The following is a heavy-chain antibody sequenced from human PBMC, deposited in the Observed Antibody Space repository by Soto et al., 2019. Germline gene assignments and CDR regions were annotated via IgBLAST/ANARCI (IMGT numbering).Heavy chain of an antibody. J-gene: IGHJ3*02. CDR2: IYYSGST. V-gene: IGHV4-31*03. CDR3: ARDSEGYYDSSGYLGNAFDI. Sequence: SETLSLTCTVSGGSISSGGYYWSWIRQHPGKGLEWIGYIYYSGSTYYNPSLKSRVTISVDTSKNQFSLKLSSVTAADTAVYYCARDSEGYYDSSGYLGNAFDIWGQGTMVTVSS. CDR1: GGSISSGGYY. D-gene: IGHD3-22*01.